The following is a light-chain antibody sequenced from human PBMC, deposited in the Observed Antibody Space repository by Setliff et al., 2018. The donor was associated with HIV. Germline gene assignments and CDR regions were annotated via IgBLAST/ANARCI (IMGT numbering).Light chain of an antibody. V-gene: IGLV2-14*03. CDR1: SSDVDTYNY. CDR3: SSYTTTRTRA. Sequence: QSVLAQPASVSGSPGQSITISCTGTSSDVDTYNYVSWYHQHPGKAPKLVIYDVNDRPSGVSNRFSGSKSGNTASLTISGLQAEDEADYYCSSYTTTRTRAFGGGTKVTVL. J-gene: IGLJ3*02. CDR2: DVN.